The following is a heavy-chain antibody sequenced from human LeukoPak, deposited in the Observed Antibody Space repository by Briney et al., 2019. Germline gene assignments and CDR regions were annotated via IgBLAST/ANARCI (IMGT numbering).Heavy chain of an antibody. D-gene: IGHD3-9*01. CDR3: AHSSAYYDILTGYYGIFYFDY. Sequence: SGPTLVKPTQTLTLTCTFSGFSLSTSGVGVGWIRQPPGKALEWLALIYWNDDKRYSPSLKSRLTITKDPSKNPVVLTMTHMDPVDTATYYCAHSSAYYDILTGYYGIFYFDYWGQGTLVTVSS. CDR2: IYWNDDK. V-gene: IGHV2-5*01. CDR1: GFSLSTSGVG. J-gene: IGHJ4*02.